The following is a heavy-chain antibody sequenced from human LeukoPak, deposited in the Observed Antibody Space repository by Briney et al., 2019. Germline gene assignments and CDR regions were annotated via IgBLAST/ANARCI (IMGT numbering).Heavy chain of an antibody. CDR1: GFTVSSYG. D-gene: IGHD6-19*01. CDR2: FSGTGGGT. V-gene: IGHV3-23*01. CDR3: ARKVAAPDY. J-gene: IGHJ4*02. Sequence: GGSLRLSCAASGFTVSSYGMTWVRQAPGKGLEWVSSFSGTGGGTYYADSVKGRFTISRDNSKNTLYLQMNSLRAEDTAVYYCARKVAAPDYWGQGTLVTVSS.